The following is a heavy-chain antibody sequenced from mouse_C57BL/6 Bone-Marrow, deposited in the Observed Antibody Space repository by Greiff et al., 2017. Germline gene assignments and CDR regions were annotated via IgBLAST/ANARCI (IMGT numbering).Heavy chain of an antibody. Sequence: QVQLQQPGAELVKPGASVKVSCKASGYTFTSYWMHWVKQRPGQGLEWIGRIHPSDSDTNYNQKFKGKATLTVDKSSSTAYMKLSSLTSEESAVYYCAISFITTVVAHYYAMDYWGQGTSVTVSS. V-gene: IGHV1-74*01. CDR3: AISFITTVVAHYYAMDY. D-gene: IGHD1-1*01. CDR1: GYTFTSYW. J-gene: IGHJ4*01. CDR2: IHPSDSDT.